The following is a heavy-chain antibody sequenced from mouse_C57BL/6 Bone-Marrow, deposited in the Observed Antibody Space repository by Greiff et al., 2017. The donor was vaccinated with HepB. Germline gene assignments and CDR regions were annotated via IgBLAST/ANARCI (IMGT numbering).Heavy chain of an antibody. CDR1: GFTFSSYA. D-gene: IGHD2-5*01. Sequence: EVKLVESGGGLVKPGGSLKLSCAASGFTFSSYAMSWVRQTPEKRLEWVATISDGGSYTYYPDNVKGRFTISGDNAKNNLYLQMSHLKSEDTAMYYCARGGPTIVTTWYVDVWGTGTTVTVAS. J-gene: IGHJ1*03. CDR2: ISDGGSYT. V-gene: IGHV5-4*03. CDR3: ARGGPTIVTTWYVDV.